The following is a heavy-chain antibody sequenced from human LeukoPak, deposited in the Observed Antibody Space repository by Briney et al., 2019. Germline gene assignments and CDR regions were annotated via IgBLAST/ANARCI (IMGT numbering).Heavy chain of an antibody. CDR3: TTGYAPFFDY. CDR1: GFTFSSYA. D-gene: IGHD2-2*01. J-gene: IGHJ4*02. CDR2: ISGSGGST. Sequence: GGSLRLSCAASGFTFSSYAMSWVRQAPGKGLEWVSAISGSGGSTYYADSVKGRFTISRDNSKNTLYLQVNSLRDEDTGVYYCTTGYAPFFDYWGQGTLVTVSS. V-gene: IGHV3-23*01.